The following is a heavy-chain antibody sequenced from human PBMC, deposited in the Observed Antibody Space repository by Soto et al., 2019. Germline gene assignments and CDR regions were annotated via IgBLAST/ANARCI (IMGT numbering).Heavy chain of an antibody. CDR3: ARSPLGATVTYDAFDI. D-gene: IGHD4-17*01. CDR1: GDSVSSNIAA. V-gene: IGHV6-1*01. J-gene: IGHJ3*02. CDR2: TYYRSKWYN. Sequence: QTLSLTCAISGDSVSSNIAAWNWIRQSPSRGLEWLGRTYYRSKWYNDYAASVKSRITINPDTSKNQFSLQLNSVTPEDTAVYYCARSPLGATVTYDAFDIWGQGTMVTVSS.